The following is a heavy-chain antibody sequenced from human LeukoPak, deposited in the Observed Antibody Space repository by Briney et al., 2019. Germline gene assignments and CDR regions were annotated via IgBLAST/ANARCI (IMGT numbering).Heavy chain of an antibody. Sequence: PSETLSLTCAVYGGSFSGYYWSWIRQPPGKGLEWIGEINHSGSTNYNPSLKSRVTISVDTSKNQFSLKLSSVTAADTAVYYCARVVAIAAAGTEYFDYWGQGTLVTVSS. CDR3: ARVVAIAAAGTEYFDY. CDR1: GGSFSGYY. D-gene: IGHD6-13*01. J-gene: IGHJ4*02. CDR2: INHSGST. V-gene: IGHV4-34*01.